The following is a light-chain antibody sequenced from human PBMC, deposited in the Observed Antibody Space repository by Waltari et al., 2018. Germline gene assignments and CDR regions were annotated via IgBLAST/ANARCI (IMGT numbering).Light chain of an antibody. CDR1: SSNIGDNV. J-gene: IGLJ3*02. Sequence: QSVLTQPPSASGTPGQRVTISCSGSSSNIGDNVVNWYQQLPGKAPKLHIYRNDQRHSGVPHRFSASKYGTSASLDISGLQSEDGADYYCAAWDDRMNGHWVFGGGTKVTVL. CDR2: RND. CDR3: AAWDDRMNGHWV. V-gene: IGLV1-44*01.